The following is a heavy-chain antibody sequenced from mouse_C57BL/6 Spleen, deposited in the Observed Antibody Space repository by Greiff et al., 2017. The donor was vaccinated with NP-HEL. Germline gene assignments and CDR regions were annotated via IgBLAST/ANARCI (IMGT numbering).Heavy chain of an antibody. Sequence: VKLMESGAELARPGASVKLSCKASGYTFTSYGISWVKQRTGQGLEWIGEIYPRSGNTYYNEKFKGKATLTADKSSSTAYMELRSLTSEDSAVYFCANDYDEAYWGQGTLVTVSA. CDR3: ANDYDEAY. CDR2: IYPRSGNT. D-gene: IGHD2-4*01. J-gene: IGHJ3*01. V-gene: IGHV1-81*01. CDR1: GYTFTSYG.